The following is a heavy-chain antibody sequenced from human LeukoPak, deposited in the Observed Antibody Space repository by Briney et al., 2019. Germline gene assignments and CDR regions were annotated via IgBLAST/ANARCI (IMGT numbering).Heavy chain of an antibody. CDR1: GYTFTSYD. V-gene: IGHV1-8*01. CDR3: ARLKDIVVVPADAFDI. D-gene: IGHD2-2*01. J-gene: IGHJ3*02. CDR2: MNPNSGNT. Sequence: ASVKVSCKASGYTFTSYDINWVRQATGQGLEWMGWMNPNSGNTGYAQKFQGRVTMTRNTSISTAYMELSSLSSEDTAVYYCARLKDIVVVPADAFDIWGQGTMVTVSS.